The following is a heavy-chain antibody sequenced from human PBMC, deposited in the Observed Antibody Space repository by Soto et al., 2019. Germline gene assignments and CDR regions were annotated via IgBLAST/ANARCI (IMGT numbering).Heavy chain of an antibody. CDR2: IDPSDSYT. V-gene: IGHV5-10-1*01. Sequence: PGESLKISCKGSGYSFTSYWISWVRQMPGKGLEWMGRIDPSDSYTNYSPSFQGHVTISADKSISTAYLQWSSLKASDTAMYYCARQAAFLYYDSSGYYSSWFGPCVQGSLVGVSS. CDR3: ARQAAFLYYDSSGYYSSWFGP. J-gene: IGHJ5*02. D-gene: IGHD3-22*01. CDR1: GYSFTSYW.